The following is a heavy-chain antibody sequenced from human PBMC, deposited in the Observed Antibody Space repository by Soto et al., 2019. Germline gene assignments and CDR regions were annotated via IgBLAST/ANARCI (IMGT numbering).Heavy chain of an antibody. Sequence: SVKVSCKASGGTFSSYAISWVRQAPGQGLEWMGGIIPIFGTANYAQKFQGRVTITADESTSTAYMELSSLRSEDTAVYYCARDRGYSYGYSPYYYGMDVWGQGTTVTVS. CDR3: ARDRGYSYGYSPYYYGMDV. J-gene: IGHJ6*02. V-gene: IGHV1-69*13. CDR1: GGTFSSYA. D-gene: IGHD5-18*01. CDR2: IIPIFGTA.